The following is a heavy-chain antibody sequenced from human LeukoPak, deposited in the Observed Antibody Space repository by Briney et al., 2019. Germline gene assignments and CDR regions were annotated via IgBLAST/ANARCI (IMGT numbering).Heavy chain of an antibody. V-gene: IGHV4-4*07. Sequence: SETLSLTCTVSGGSISSYYWSWIRQPAGKGLEWIGRIYTSGSTNYNPSLKSRATMSVDTSKNQFSLKLSSVTAADTAVYYCARDRVGYCSGGSCYIGGYYYYMDVWGKGTTVTISS. CDR3: ARDRVGYCSGGSCYIGGYYYYMDV. J-gene: IGHJ6*03. CDR1: GGSISSYY. CDR2: IYTSGST. D-gene: IGHD2-15*01.